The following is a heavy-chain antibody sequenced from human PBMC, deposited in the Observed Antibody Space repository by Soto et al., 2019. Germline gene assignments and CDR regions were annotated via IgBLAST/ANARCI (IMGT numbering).Heavy chain of an antibody. J-gene: IGHJ4*02. CDR3: ARGPWVSGSYWDY. D-gene: IGHD3-10*01. CDR1: GFTVSSNY. CDR2: IYSGGST. V-gene: IGHV3-66*02. Sequence: GGSLRLSCAASGFTVSSNYMSWVRQAPGKGLEWVSVIYSGGSTYYADSVKGRFTISRDNSKNTLYLQMNSLRAEDTAVYYCARGPWVSGSYWDYWGQGALVTVSS.